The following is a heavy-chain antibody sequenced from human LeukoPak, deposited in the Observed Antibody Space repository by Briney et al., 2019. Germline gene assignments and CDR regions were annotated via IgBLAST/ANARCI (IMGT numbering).Heavy chain of an antibody. Sequence: PSETLSLTCTVSGGSISSGCYFWSWIRQHPGKGLEWVGYIHHSGTAFYNPSLESRVSISMDTPKNEFSLRLSAVTDADTAVYYCARYCSSTKCPFDYWGQGTLVTVSS. CDR1: GGSISSGCYF. CDR2: IHHSGTA. V-gene: IGHV4-31*03. D-gene: IGHD2-2*01. CDR3: ARYCSSTKCPFDY. J-gene: IGHJ4*02.